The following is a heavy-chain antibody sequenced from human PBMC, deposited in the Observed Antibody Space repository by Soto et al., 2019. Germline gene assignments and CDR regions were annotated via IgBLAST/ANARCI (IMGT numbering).Heavy chain of an antibody. CDR2: ICPGDSDT. CDR3: ARESGGYIFDP. CDR1: GYSFTSYC. V-gene: IGHV5-51*01. D-gene: IGHD5-12*01. Sequence: PGESLKIACKGSGYSFTSYCIGCMRQMHGKGLEGMGIICPGDSDTRYSPSLKGQVTISADKYISTAYLQWSSLKASDTAMYYCARESGGYIFDPWGQGTLVTVSS. J-gene: IGHJ5*02.